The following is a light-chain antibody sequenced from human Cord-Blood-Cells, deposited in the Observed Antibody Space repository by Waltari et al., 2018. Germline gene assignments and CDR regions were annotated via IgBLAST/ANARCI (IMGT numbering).Light chain of an antibody. Sequence: EIVLTQSPGTLSLSPGDRATLSGRASQSFSSSYLAWYQQKPCQAPRLLIYGASSRATRIPDRSSGSGSGTDFTLTISRLEPEDFAVYYCQQYGSSPPTFGQGTKVEIK. CDR1: QSFSSSY. J-gene: IGKJ1*01. CDR3: QQYGSSPPT. CDR2: GAS. V-gene: IGKV3-20*01.